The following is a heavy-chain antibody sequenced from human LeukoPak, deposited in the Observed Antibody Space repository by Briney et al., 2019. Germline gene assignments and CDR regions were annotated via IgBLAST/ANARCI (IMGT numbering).Heavy chain of an antibody. V-gene: IGHV3-30*18. CDR2: ISYHGNNK. Sequence: GGSLRLSCVASGFTFSDYGMYWVRQAPGKGLEWVTVISYHGNNKYYTDSVKGRFSISRDNSKNTLYLQMNSLRAEDTAVYYCANSQYDSSGYYREDAFDIWGQGTMVTVS. J-gene: IGHJ3*02. CDR3: ANSQYDSSGYYREDAFDI. D-gene: IGHD3-22*01. CDR1: GFTFSDYG.